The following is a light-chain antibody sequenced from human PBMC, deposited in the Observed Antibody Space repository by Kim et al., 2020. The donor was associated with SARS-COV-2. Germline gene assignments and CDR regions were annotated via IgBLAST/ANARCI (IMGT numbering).Light chain of an antibody. J-gene: IGKJ1*01. Sequence: EIIMTQSPATLSVSPGESATLSCRASQSIKSNVAWYQHTPGQAPRLLIYGAYTRTAGLPDRFSGSGSGTEFSLTISSLESEDFAVYYCQQYHDWPRTFGQGTKVDIK. CDR2: GAY. CDR3: QQYHDWPRT. CDR1: QSIKSN. V-gene: IGKV3-15*01.